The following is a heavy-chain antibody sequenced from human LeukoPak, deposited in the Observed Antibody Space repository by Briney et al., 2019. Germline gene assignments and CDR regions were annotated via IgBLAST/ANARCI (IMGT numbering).Heavy chain of an antibody. D-gene: IGHD2-2*03. J-gene: IGHJ4*02. Sequence: GESLKISCKGSGYSFSSYWIGWVRQMPGKGLEWMGIIYPGDSDTRYSPSFQGQVTISADKSISTAYLQWSSLKASDTAMYYCARGLLDIVVVPAALGVFDYWGQGTLVTVSS. CDR1: GYSFSSYW. CDR2: IYPGDSDT. CDR3: ARGLLDIVVVPAALGVFDY. V-gene: IGHV5-51*01.